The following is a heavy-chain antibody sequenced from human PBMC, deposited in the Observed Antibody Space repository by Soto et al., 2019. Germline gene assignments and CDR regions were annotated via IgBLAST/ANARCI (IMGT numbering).Heavy chain of an antibody. CDR3: ARCSKEGELIPSY. J-gene: IGHJ4*02. D-gene: IGHD3-10*02. CDR2: ISGSGGST. CDR1: GFTFSSYA. Sequence: EVQLLESGGGLVQPGGSLRLSCAASGFTFSSYAMSWVRQAPGKGLEWVSAISGSGGSTYYADSVKGRFTISRDNSTKKLYLQMNSLRAEDTAVYYCARCSKEGELIPSYWGQGTLVTVSS. V-gene: IGHV3-23*01.